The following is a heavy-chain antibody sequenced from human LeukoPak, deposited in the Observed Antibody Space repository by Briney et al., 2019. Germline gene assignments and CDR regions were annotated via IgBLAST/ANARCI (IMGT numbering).Heavy chain of an antibody. J-gene: IGHJ3*02. D-gene: IGHD6-19*01. CDR3: ARDRVAVAGTPSDAFDI. CDR1: GGSFSGYY. CDR2: INHSGST. Sequence: SETLSLTCAVYGGSFSGYYWSWIRQPPGKGLEWIGEINHSGSTNYNPSLKSRVTISVDTSKNQFSLKLSSVTAADTAVYYCARDRVAVAGTPSDAFDIWGQGTMVTVSS. V-gene: IGHV4-34*01.